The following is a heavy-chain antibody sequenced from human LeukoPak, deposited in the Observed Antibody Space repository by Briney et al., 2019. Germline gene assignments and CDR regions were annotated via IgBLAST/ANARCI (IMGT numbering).Heavy chain of an antibody. V-gene: IGHV4-4*07. CDR2: RYSNGMT. Sequence: PSYTLSLTRTVSGGSIRDYFWKWLRQPAGKEVEWIGRRYSNGMTDYNPSLRSRVTMSVDTSKNHVSLRLSSVTAADTAFYYCGRQVEGAFDLWGQGTMVTVSS. J-gene: IGHJ3*01. CDR3: GRQVEGAFDL. CDR1: GGSIRDYF. D-gene: IGHD2-15*01.